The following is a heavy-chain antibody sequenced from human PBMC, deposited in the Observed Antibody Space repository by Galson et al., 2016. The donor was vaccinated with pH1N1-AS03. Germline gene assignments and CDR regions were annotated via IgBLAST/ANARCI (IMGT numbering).Heavy chain of an antibody. CDR3: SRGVDSSDI. V-gene: IGHV1-18*01. D-gene: IGHD3-3*01. CDR2: ISVYTGKT. Sequence: SVKVPCKASGYIFTTYGIKWVRQAAGQGLEWMGWISVYTGKTHYAQNLQDRVTTTRDTSTSKAYMELRSLRSDDTAVYYCSRGVDSSDIWGQGTLVTVSS. J-gene: IGHJ4*02. CDR1: GYIFTTYG.